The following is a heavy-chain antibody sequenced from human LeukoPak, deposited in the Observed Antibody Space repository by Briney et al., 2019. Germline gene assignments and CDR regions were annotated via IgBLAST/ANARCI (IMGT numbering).Heavy chain of an antibody. CDR2: ISYDGSNK. CDR1: GFTFSSYA. CDR3: ARHLSGVTGYTYGRGIDY. Sequence: GGSLRLSCAASGFTFSSYAMHWVRQAPGKGLEWVAVISYDGSNKYYADSVKGRFTISRDNAKTSLYLHMNSLRAEDTAVYYCARHLSGVTGYTYGRGIDYWGQGTLVTVSS. J-gene: IGHJ4*02. V-gene: IGHV3-30*04. D-gene: IGHD5-18*01.